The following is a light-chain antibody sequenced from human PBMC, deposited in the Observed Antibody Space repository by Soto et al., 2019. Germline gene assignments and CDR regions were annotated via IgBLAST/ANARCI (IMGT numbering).Light chain of an antibody. CDR2: GAS. CDR3: QQYNNWPWT. V-gene: IGKV3-15*01. J-gene: IGKJ1*01. CDR1: QSVSSN. Sequence: RVMTHSPATPSVSPGERATLSCRASQSVSSNLAWYQQKPGQAPRLLIYGASTSATGIPARFSGSGSGTEYTLTVSSLQSEDFAVYYCQQYNNWPWTFGQGTKV.